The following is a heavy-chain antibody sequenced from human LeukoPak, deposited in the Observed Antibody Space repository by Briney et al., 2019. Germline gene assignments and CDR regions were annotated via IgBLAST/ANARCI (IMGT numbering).Heavy chain of an antibody. Sequence: GGSLRLSCAASGFTFSSYAMSWVRQAPGKGLEWVSAISAGGGTTYYADSVKGRFTISRDNSKNTLYLQTSSLRAEDTAVYYCAKEPREYCSSTSCPNWIDPWGQGTLVTVSS. CDR2: ISAGGGTT. J-gene: IGHJ5*02. V-gene: IGHV3-23*01. D-gene: IGHD2-2*01. CDR3: AKEPREYCSSTSCPNWIDP. CDR1: GFTFSSYA.